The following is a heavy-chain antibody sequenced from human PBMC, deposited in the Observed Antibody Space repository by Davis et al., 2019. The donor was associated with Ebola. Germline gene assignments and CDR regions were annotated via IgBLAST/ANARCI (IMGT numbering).Heavy chain of an antibody. CDR3: ARGRRYSYGPAVY. CDR1: GGSFSGYY. V-gene: IGHV4-34*01. J-gene: IGHJ4*02. D-gene: IGHD5-18*01. CDR2: INHSGST. Sequence: SETLSLTCAVYGGSFSGYYWSWIRQPPGKGLEWIGEINHSGSTNYNPSLKSRVTISVDTSKNQFSLKLSSVTAADTAVYYCARGRRYSYGPAVYWGQGTLVTVSS.